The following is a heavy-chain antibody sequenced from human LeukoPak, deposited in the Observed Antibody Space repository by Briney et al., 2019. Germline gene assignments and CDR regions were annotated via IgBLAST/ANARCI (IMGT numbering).Heavy chain of an antibody. J-gene: IGHJ5*02. V-gene: IGHV4-39*07. Sequence: SETLSLTCTVSGGSISSSSYYWGWIRQPPGKGLEWIGSIYYSGSTYYNPSLKSRVTISVDTSKNQFSLKLSSVTAADTAVYYCARDRQQLGPDYYNWFDPWGQGTLVTVSS. CDR1: GGSISSSSYY. D-gene: IGHD6-13*01. CDR3: ARDRQQLGPDYYNWFDP. CDR2: IYYSGST.